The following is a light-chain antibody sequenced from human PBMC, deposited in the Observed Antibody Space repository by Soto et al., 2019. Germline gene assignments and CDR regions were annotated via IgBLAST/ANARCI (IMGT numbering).Light chain of an antibody. J-gene: IGKJ3*01. CDR1: QSISSY. Sequence: DIQMTQSPSSLSASVGDRVTITCRASQSISSYLNWYQQKPGKAPKLLIYAASSLQSGVTSRFSGSGSGTDFTLTISRLQPEDFATYYCQQSHSTPRTFGPGTKVDI. CDR2: AAS. CDR3: QQSHSTPRT. V-gene: IGKV1-39*01.